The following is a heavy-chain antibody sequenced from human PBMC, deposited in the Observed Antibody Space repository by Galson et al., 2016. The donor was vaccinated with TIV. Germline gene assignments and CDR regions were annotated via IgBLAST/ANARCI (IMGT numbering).Heavy chain of an antibody. CDR2: IYADDSET. J-gene: IGHJ3*02. CDR1: GYNFPTSW. CDR3: AREEAEAPLGKPFHI. Sequence: QSGAEVKKPGESLKISCKGSGYNFPTSWIGWVRQLPGKGLEWMGIIYADDSETRYSPSLQGHVTMSVDKSITTAYLQWRSLKTSDTGMYYCAREEAEAPLGKPFHIWGQGTMVTVSS. V-gene: IGHV5-51*03.